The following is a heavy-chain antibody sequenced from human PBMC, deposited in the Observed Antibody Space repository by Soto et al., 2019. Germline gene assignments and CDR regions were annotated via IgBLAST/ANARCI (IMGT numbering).Heavy chain of an antibody. CDR1: GFTFSRYG. Sequence: QVQLVESGGGVVQPGRSLRLSCAASGFTFSRYGMHWVRQAPGKGLEWVAVIWYDGSNKYYADSVKGRFTISRDNSKNTLYLQMTSLIAEDTAVYYCARELLVPAANPEPIWYFDLWGRGTLVTVSS. D-gene: IGHD2-2*01. V-gene: IGHV3-33*01. CDR3: ARELLVPAANPEPIWYFDL. J-gene: IGHJ2*01. CDR2: IWYDGSNK.